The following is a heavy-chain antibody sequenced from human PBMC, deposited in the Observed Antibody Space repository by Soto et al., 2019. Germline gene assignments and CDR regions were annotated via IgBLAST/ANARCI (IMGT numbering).Heavy chain of an antibody. J-gene: IGHJ6*02. CDR2: ISAYNGNT. CDR1: GYSFTSYG. CDR3: ARVGAVRGVIIGVIYYYYGMDV. D-gene: IGHD3-10*01. V-gene: IGHV1-18*01. Sequence: GASVKVSCKASGYSFTSYGMRWVRQAPGQGLEWMGWISAYNGNTNYAQKLQGRVTMTTDTSTSTAYMELRSLRSDDTAVYYCARVGAVRGVIIGVIYYYYGMDVWGQGTTVTVSS.